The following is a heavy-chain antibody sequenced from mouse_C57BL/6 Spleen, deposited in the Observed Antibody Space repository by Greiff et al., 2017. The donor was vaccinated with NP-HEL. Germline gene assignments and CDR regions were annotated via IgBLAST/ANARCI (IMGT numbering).Heavy chain of an antibody. CDR3: AKKINYGNSLAMDY. CDR1: GFSLTSYG. V-gene: IGHV2-5*01. Sequence: QVQLQQSGPGLVQPSQSLSITCTVSGFSLTSYGVHWVRQSPGKGLEWLGVIWRGGSTDYNAAFMSRLSITKDNSKSQVFFKMNSLQADDTAIYYCAKKINYGNSLAMDYWGQGTSVTVSS. D-gene: IGHD2-1*01. CDR2: IWRGGST. J-gene: IGHJ4*01.